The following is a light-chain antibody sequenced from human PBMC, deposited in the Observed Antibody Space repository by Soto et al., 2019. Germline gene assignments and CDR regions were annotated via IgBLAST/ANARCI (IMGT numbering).Light chain of an antibody. CDR3: QQYYGAPLT. CDR1: QSLLSSADNKNY. CDR2: WAS. V-gene: IGKV4-1*01. Sequence: DIVMTQSPESLAVSLGERAAINCKSRQSLLSSADNKNYLAWYQQKPGQPPKLLISWASTRQFGVPDRFIGSGSGTDFTLTISSLQPEDVALYYCQQYYGAPLTFGGGTKVEIK. J-gene: IGKJ4*01.